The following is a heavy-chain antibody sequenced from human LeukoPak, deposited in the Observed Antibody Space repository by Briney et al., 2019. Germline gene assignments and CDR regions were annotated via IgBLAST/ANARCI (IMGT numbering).Heavy chain of an antibody. V-gene: IGHV4-4*07. Sequence: SETLSLTCTVSGGSISSYYWSWIRQPAGKGLEWIGRIYTSGGTNYNPSLKSRVTMSVDTSKNQFSLKLSSVTAADTAVYYCARDRIAAGSGIGMDVWGQGTTVTVSS. CDR3: ARDRIAAGSGIGMDV. D-gene: IGHD6-13*01. CDR2: IYTSGGT. J-gene: IGHJ6*02. CDR1: GGSISSYY.